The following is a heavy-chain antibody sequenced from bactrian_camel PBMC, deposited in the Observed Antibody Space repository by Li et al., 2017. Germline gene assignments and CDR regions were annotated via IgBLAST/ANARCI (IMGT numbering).Heavy chain of an antibody. CDR1: RYTSRNGYC. CDR2: IDSDDST. V-gene: IGHV3S26*01. CDR3: AATRENGGQPNLSRDEYTF. D-gene: IGHD4*01. Sequence: HVQLVESGGGSVQAGGSLRLSCAASRYTSRNGYCMAWFRQAPGKGREGVASIDSDDSTSYASSVRGRFTISKGKNTLYLEMNSLKPEDSATYYCAATRENGGQPNLSRDEYTFWGQGTQVTVS. J-gene: IGHJ4*01.